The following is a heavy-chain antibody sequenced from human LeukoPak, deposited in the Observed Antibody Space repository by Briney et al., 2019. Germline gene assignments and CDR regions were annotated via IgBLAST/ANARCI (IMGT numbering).Heavy chain of an antibody. CDR3: AREGGATVTTDY. D-gene: IGHD4-17*01. CDR2: ISGSSGTT. V-gene: IGHV3-23*01. Sequence: GGSLRLSCVASGFSFSSYAMSWVRQAPGKGLEWVSGISGSSGTTYYADSVKGRFTISRDNSKNTLYLQMNSLRVEDTAVYYCAREGGATVTTDYWGQGTLVTVSS. CDR1: GFSFSSYA. J-gene: IGHJ4*02.